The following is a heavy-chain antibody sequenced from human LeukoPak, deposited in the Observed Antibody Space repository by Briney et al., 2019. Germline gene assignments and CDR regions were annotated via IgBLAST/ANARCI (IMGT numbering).Heavy chain of an antibody. CDR1: GFTFDDYA. V-gene: IGHV3-9*01. CDR3: AKDPSYYLVSGTLDI. Sequence: GGSLRLLCAASGFTFDDYAVHGVRQAPGKGLEWVSGISWNSGSIGYADSVKGRFTISRDNAKNSLYLQMNSLRAEDTALYYCAKDPSYYLVSGTLDIWGKGTTVTVSS. J-gene: IGHJ6*04. D-gene: IGHD3-10*01. CDR2: ISWNSGSI.